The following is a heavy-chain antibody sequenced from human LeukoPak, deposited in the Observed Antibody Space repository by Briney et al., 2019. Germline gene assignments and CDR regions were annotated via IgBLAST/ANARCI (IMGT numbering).Heavy chain of an antibody. Sequence: GGSLRLSCAASGFTFSSYWMNWARQAPGKGREWVASINHNGNVNYYVDSVKGRFTISRDNAKNSLYMQMSNLRAEDTAVYFCARGGGLDVWGQGATVTVSS. CDR3: ARGGGLDV. V-gene: IGHV3-7*03. D-gene: IGHD3-16*01. J-gene: IGHJ6*02. CDR2: INHNGNVN. CDR1: GFTFSSYW.